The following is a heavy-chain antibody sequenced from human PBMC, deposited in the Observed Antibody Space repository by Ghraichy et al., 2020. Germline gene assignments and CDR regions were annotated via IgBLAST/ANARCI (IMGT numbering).Heavy chain of an antibody. J-gene: IGHJ4*01. D-gene: IGHD3-22*01. CDR2: IKIKTDGGTT. V-gene: IGHV3-15*07. CDR3: SSDTYSVDSSCYYDKNYFEN. Sequence: LEWVGRIKIKTDGGTTDYAAPVKGRFTISRDDSKNMLYLQMDSLKTEDTAVYYCSSDTYSVDSSCYYDKNYFENWGPGTLV.